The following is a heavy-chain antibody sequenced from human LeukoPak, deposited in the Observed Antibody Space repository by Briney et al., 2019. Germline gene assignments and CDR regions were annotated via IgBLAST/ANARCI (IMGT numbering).Heavy chain of an antibody. Sequence: SETLSLTCTVSGGSISSSSYYWGWIRQPPGKGLEWIGSIRYSGSTYYNPSLKSRVTISVDTSKNQFSLKVSSVTAADTAVYFCARDVRARSIAAPLHWGQGTPGHRLL. V-gene: IGHV4-39*07. CDR2: IRYSGST. J-gene: IGHJ4*02. D-gene: IGHD6-13*01. CDR3: ARDVRARSIAAPLH. CDR1: GGSISSSSYY.